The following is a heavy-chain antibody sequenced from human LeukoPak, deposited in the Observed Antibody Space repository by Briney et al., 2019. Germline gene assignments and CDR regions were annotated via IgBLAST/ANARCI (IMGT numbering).Heavy chain of an antibody. CDR3: ARAVYYDILTGQYSWFDR. Sequence: PSQTLSLTCTVSGGSISSGGYDWRWVRQHQGKGLEWIGYIYYSGRNYYNPALKRRVTISVDTSKNQFSLRLSSVTAADTAVYYCARAVYYDILTGQYSWFDRWGQGTLVTVYS. D-gene: IGHD3-9*01. V-gene: IGHV4-31*03. CDR1: GGSISSGGYD. J-gene: IGHJ5*02. CDR2: IYYSGRN.